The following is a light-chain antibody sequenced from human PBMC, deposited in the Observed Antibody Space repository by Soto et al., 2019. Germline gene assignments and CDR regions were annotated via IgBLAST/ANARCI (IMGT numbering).Light chain of an antibody. CDR3: QPYNNWPRP. CDR2: GAS. Sequence: EIVMTQSPATLSVSPGERATLSCRASQRVSSNLAWYQQKPGQAPRLLIHGASTRATGIPDRFSGSGSGTEFTLTISSLQSEDFAVYYCQPYNNWPRPFGQGTKVQIK. J-gene: IGKJ1*01. CDR1: QRVSSN. V-gene: IGKV3-15*01.